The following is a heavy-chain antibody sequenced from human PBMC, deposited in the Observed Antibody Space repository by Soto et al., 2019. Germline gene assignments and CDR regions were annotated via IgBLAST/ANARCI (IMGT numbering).Heavy chain of an antibody. Sequence: SVKVSCKASGGTFSTSTFTWVRQAPGQGLEWMGRTIPLLNVADYAQDFQGRLTITADKSTSTAYMELTSLTSKDTAVYYCARDSPIGSTFSGYDAIDAWGQGTLVTVSS. V-gene: IGHV1-69*04. CDR3: ARDSPIGSTFSGYDAIDA. D-gene: IGHD5-12*01. CDR1: GGTFSTST. J-gene: IGHJ5*02. CDR2: TIPLLNVA.